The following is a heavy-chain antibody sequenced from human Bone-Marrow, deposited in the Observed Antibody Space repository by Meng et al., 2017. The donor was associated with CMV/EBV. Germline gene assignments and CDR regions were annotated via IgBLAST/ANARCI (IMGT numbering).Heavy chain of an antibody. V-gene: IGHV3-23*01. CDR1: GFTFSSYV. D-gene: IGHD6-13*01. J-gene: IGHJ5*02. CDR3: ARAYSTSWYSENWFGP. Sequence: GFTFSSYVMGWVRQAPGKGLEWVSSISGSGGSTYYADSVKGRFTISRDYSTNTLFLQMNSLRAEDTAVFYCARAYSTSWYSENWFGPWGQGTLVTVSS. CDR2: ISGSGGST.